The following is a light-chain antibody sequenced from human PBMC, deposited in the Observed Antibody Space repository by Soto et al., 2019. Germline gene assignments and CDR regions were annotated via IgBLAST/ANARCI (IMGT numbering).Light chain of an antibody. CDR1: QSISSW. V-gene: IGKV1-5*03. CDR3: QKYNSYSGR. Sequence: DIQMTQSPSTLSASVGDRVTITCRASQSISSWLAWYQQKPGTAPKLLIYKASSLESRVPSRFSGSRSGTEFTLTISSLQPDDFATYYYQKYNSYSGRFGQGTKVDIK. CDR2: KAS. J-gene: IGKJ1*01.